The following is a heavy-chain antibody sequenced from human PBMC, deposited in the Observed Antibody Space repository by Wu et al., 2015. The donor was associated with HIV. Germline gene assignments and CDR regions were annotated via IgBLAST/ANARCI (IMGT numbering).Heavy chain of an antibody. V-gene: IGHV1-2*02. CDR2: INPHNGDT. D-gene: IGHD6-13*01. J-gene: IGHJ4*02. CDR3: ARDRASSSWYFGFDY. Sequence: QVQLVQSGAEVKKPGASVKVSCKASGYSFTGNNIHYVRQAPGEGLEWMGWINPHNGDTDYAHKFQGRVTLTTDTSISIVYMELRRLRSDDTAVYYCARDRASSSWYFGFDYVGPGNPGHRLL. CDR1: GYSFTGNN.